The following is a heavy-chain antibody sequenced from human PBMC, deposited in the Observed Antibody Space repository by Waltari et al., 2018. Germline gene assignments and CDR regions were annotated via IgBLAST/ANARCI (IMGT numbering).Heavy chain of an antibody. CDR3: ARVWGVTTSDF. V-gene: IGHV3-48*03. D-gene: IGHD4-17*01. J-gene: IGHJ4*02. CDR2: ISSSGPTI. Sequence: EVQLVESGGGLVQPGGSLRVSCAASGFSVSGYGMNWVRQAPGKGLEWLSFISSSGPTIHYADSVKGRFTVSRDNTKNSLSLQMNSLRAEDTAVYYCARVWGVTTSDFWGQGTLVTVSS. CDR1: GFSVSGYG.